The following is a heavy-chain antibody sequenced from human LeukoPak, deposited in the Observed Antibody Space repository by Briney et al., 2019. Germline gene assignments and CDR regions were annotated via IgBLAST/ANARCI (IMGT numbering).Heavy chain of an antibody. V-gene: IGHV4-61*02. Sequence: PSETLSLTCTVSGDSISSGDYYWSWIRQPAGEGLEWIGRIYTSGSTNYNPSLKSRVTISVDTSKNQFSLKLTSVTAADTAVYYCARGPYKYDGSGAFDIWGQGTKVTVSS. CDR3: ARGPYKYDGSGAFDI. D-gene: IGHD3-22*01. CDR1: GDSISSGDYY. J-gene: IGHJ3*02. CDR2: IYTSGST.